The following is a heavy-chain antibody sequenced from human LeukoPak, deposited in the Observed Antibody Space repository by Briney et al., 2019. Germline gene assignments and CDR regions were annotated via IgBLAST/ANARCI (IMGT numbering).Heavy chain of an antibody. V-gene: IGHV1-24*01. J-gene: IGHJ4*02. CDR1: GYTLTELS. CDR3: ARAPGGATRGPFDY. D-gene: IGHD1-26*01. CDR2: FDPEDGET. Sequence: GASVKVSCKVSGYTLTELSMHWVRQAPGKGLEWMGGFDPEDGETIYAQKFQGRVTMTEDTSTDTAYMELSSLRSDDTAVYYCARAPGGATRGPFDYWGQGTLVTVSS.